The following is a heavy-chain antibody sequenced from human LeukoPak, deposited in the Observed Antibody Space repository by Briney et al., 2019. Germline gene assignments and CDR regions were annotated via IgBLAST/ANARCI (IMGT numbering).Heavy chain of an antibody. J-gene: IGHJ4*02. Sequence: GGSLRLSCAASGFTFSSYSVNWVRQAPGKGLEWVSSISSSSSYIYYADSVKGRFTISRDNAKNSLYLQMNSLRAEDTAVYYCARDLGDGLDYWGQGTLVTVSS. V-gene: IGHV3-21*01. CDR3: ARDLGDGLDY. CDR2: ISSSSSYI. D-gene: IGHD2-21*02. CDR1: GFTFSSYS.